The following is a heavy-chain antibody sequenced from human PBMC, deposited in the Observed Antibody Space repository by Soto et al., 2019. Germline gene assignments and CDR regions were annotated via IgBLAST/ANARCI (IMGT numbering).Heavy chain of an antibody. CDR1: GGSISSGGYY. CDR2: IYYSGST. J-gene: IGHJ5*02. CDR3: ARGAPSRNWFDP. Sequence: QVQLQESGPGLVKPSQTLSLTCTVSGGSISSGGYYWSWIRQHPGKGLEWIGYIYYSGSTYYNPSLKSRVTLSVDTSKNQFSLKLSSVTAADTAVYYCARGAPSRNWFDPWGQGTLVTVSS. V-gene: IGHV4-31*03.